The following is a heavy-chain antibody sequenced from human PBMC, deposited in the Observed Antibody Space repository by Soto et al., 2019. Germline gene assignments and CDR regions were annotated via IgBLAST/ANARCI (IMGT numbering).Heavy chain of an antibody. CDR3: ARGHNPTYKSEPLEN. J-gene: IGHJ4*02. CDR2: IWYDGSNK. D-gene: IGHD1-20*01. Sequence: GGSLRLSCAASGFTFSSYGMHWVRQAPGKGLEWVAAIWYDGSNKYYADSVKGRFTISRDNSKNTLYRQMNSLRAEDTAVYYCARGHNPTYKSEPLENWGQGTLVTVSS. CDR1: GFTFSSYG. V-gene: IGHV3-33*01.